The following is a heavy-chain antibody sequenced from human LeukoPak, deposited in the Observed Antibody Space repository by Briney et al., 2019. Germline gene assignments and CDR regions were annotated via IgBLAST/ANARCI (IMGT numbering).Heavy chain of an antibody. D-gene: IGHD3-3*01. CDR3: ARGVSDDFWSGYYTPIGYFDY. J-gene: IGHJ4*02. V-gene: IGHV4-59*01. CDR2: VYYSGST. Sequence: SETLSLTCTVSGGSISSYYWSWIRQPPGKGLEWIGYVYYSGSTNYNPSLKSRVTISVDTSKNQFSLKLSSVTAADTAVYYCARGVSDDFWSGYYTPIGYFDYWGQGTLVTVSS. CDR1: GGSISSYY.